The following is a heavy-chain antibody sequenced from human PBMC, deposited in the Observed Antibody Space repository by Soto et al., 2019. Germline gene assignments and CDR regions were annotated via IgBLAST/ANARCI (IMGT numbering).Heavy chain of an antibody. CDR2: IYYSGST. D-gene: IGHD3-22*01. CDR1: GCSISSGYYC. V-gene: IGHV4-31*03. J-gene: IGHJ3*02. Sequence: PSETLSLTCTVSGCSISSGYYCWIWMRPGTGKGLEWIGYIYYSGSTNYNPSLKSRVTISVDTSKNQFSLKLSSVTAADTAVYYCAIGNYDSSFYAFDIWGQGTMVTVSS. CDR3: AIGNYDSSFYAFDI.